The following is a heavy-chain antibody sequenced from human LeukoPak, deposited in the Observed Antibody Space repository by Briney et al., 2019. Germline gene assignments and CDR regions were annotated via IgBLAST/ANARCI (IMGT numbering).Heavy chain of an antibody. CDR3: AKSQGFYDS. J-gene: IGHJ4*02. CDR2: ISGSGGST. V-gene: IGHV3-23*01. CDR1: GFTFTSYA. Sequence: GGSLRLSCAASGFTFTSYAMSWVRQAPGKGLEWVSGISGSGGSTSYADSVKGRFTISRDNSKNTLSLQMNSLRAEDTAVYYCAKSQGFYDSWGQGTLVTVSS. D-gene: IGHD3-3*01.